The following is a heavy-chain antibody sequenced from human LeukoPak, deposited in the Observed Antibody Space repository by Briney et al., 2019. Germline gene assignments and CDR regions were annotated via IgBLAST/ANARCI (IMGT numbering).Heavy chain of an antibody. D-gene: IGHD4-17*01. V-gene: IGHV3-48*02. Sequence: PGGSLRLSCAASGFTFSSYALHWVRQAPGKGLEWVSYISSSSSTMFYADSVKGRFTISRDNAKNSLFLQMNSLRDEDTAVYYCASRAYGDYGFDYWGQGTLVTVSS. CDR2: ISSSSSTM. J-gene: IGHJ4*02. CDR3: ASRAYGDYGFDY. CDR1: GFTFSSYA.